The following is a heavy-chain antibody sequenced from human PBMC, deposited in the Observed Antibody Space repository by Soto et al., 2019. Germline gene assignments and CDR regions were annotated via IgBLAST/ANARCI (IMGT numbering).Heavy chain of an antibody. CDR3: AKDTRRGYGVLPDY. CDR2: ISWNSGSI. J-gene: IGHJ4*02. Sequence: EVQLVESGGGLVQPGRSLRLSCAASGFTFDDYAMHWVRQAPGKGLEWVSGISWNSGSIGYADSVKGRFTISRDNAKNSLYLQMNSLRAEDTALYYCAKDTRRGYGVLPDYWGQGTLVTVSS. CDR1: GFTFDDYA. D-gene: IGHD4-17*01. V-gene: IGHV3-9*01.